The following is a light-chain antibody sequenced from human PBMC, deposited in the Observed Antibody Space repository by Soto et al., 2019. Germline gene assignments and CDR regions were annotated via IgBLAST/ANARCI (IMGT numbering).Light chain of an antibody. V-gene: IGLV2-14*01. CDR1: SSDIGFYNY. J-gene: IGLJ1*01. CDR3: TSYTNSPSYV. CDR2: DVS. Sequence: QSALTQPASVSGSPGQSITISCTGTSSDIGFYNYVSWYQQHPGKAPKLMIYDVSNRPSGISNRFSGSKSGNTASLTISGLQAEDEADYYCTSYTNSPSYVFGTGTKLNVL.